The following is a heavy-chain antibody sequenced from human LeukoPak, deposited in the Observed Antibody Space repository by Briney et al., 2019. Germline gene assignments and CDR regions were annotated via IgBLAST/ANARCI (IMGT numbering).Heavy chain of an antibody. V-gene: IGHV3-7*03. CDR1: GFTFSSYW. CDR3: ARDGHYFAMDV. Sequence: GGSLRLSCAASGFTFSSYWMSWVRQAPGKGLEWVANIKQDGSEKYYVDSVRGRFTISRDNAKSSVHLQMNGLRAEDTAIYYCARDGHYFAMDVWGQGTTVTVSS. CDR2: IKQDGSEK. J-gene: IGHJ6*02.